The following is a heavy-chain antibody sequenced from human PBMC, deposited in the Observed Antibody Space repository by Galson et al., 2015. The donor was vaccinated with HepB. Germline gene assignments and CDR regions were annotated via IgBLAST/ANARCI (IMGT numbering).Heavy chain of an antibody. Sequence: SVKVSCKVSGYTLTELSMHWVRQAPGKGLEWMGGFDPEDGETIYAQKFQGRVTMTEDTSTDTAYMELSSLRSEDTAVYYCATWRLRYFDWLLPRGPVASGMDVWGQGTTVTVSS. CDR2: FDPEDGET. CDR1: GYTLTELS. V-gene: IGHV1-24*01. J-gene: IGHJ6*02. CDR3: ATWRLRYFDWLLPRGPVASGMDV. D-gene: IGHD3-9*01.